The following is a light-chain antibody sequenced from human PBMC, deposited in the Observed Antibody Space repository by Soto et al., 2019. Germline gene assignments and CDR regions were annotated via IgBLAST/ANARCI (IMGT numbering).Light chain of an antibody. CDR3: QSYDSSLSGPWV. Sequence: QSVLTQPPSVSGAPGQRVTISCTGSSSNIGAGYDVHWYQQLPGTAPKLLIYGNSNRPSGVPDRFSGSKSGTSASLAITGLQAEDEAEYYCQSYDSSLSGPWVFGTGTKLTVL. CDR1: SSNIGAGYD. CDR2: GNS. J-gene: IGLJ1*01. V-gene: IGLV1-40*01.